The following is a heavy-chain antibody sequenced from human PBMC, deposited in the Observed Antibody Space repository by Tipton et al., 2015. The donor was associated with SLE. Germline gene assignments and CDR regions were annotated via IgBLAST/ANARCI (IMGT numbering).Heavy chain of an antibody. CDR1: GFTFSNAW. V-gene: IGHV3-11*04. J-gene: IGHJ3*02. Sequence: SLRLSCAASGFTFSNAWMSWVRQAPGKGLEWVSYISSSGSTIYYADSVKGLFTISRDNAKNSLYLQMNSLRAEDTAVYYCAREGYSSGGGIWGQGTMVTVSS. CDR2: ISSSGSTI. CDR3: AREGYSSGGGI. D-gene: IGHD6-25*01.